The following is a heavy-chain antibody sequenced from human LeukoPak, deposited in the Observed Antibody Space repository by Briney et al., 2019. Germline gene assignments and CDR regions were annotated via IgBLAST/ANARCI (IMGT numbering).Heavy chain of an antibody. Sequence: VASVKVSCKASGYTFTGYYMHWVRQAPGQGLEWMGWINPNSGGTNYAQKFQGRVTMARDTSISTAYTELSRLRSDDTAVYYCARDGRITMVRGVRRWFDPWGQGTLVTVSS. D-gene: IGHD3-10*01. V-gene: IGHV1-2*02. CDR3: ARDGRITMVRGVRRWFDP. J-gene: IGHJ5*02. CDR2: INPNSGGT. CDR1: GYTFTGYY.